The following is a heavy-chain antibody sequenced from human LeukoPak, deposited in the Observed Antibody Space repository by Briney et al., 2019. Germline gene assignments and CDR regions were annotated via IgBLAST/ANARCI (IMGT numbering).Heavy chain of an antibody. J-gene: IGHJ4*02. V-gene: IGHV3-73*01. CDR3: AKDDYDYGLYYFDY. Sequence: GGSLKLSCAASGFTFSGSAMHWVRQASGKGLEWVGRIRSKANSYATAYAASVKGRFTISRDDSKNTAYLQMNSLRAEDTAVYYCAKDDYDYGLYYFDYWGQGTLVTVSS. CDR1: GFTFSGSA. CDR2: IRSKANSYAT. D-gene: IGHD3-16*01.